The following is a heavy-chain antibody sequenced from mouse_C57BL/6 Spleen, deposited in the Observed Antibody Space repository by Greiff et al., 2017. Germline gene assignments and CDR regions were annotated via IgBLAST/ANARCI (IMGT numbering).Heavy chain of an antibody. J-gene: IGHJ4*01. CDR1: GFNIKDDY. CDR3: TTGDQGYAMDY. V-gene: IGHV14-4*01. D-gene: IGHD3-2*02. CDR2: IDPENGDT. Sequence: EVKLQESGAELVRPGASVKLSCTASGFNIKDDYMHWVKQRPEQGLEWIGWIDPENGDTEYASKFQGKATITADTSSNTAYLQLSSLTSEDTAVYYCTTGDQGYAMDYWGQGTSVTVSS.